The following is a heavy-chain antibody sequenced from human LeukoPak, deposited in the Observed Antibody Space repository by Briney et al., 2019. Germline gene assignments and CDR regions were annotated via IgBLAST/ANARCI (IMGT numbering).Heavy chain of an antibody. V-gene: IGHV3-53*04. Sequence: GGSLRLSCAASGFTVSSNYMSWVRQAPGKGLEWVSVIYSGGSTYYADSVKGRFTISRHNSKNTLYLQMNSLRAEDTAVYYCAREQGKRNNWFDPWGQGTLVTVSS. CDR2: IYSGGST. CDR3: AREQGKRNNWFDP. J-gene: IGHJ5*02. CDR1: GFTVSSNY.